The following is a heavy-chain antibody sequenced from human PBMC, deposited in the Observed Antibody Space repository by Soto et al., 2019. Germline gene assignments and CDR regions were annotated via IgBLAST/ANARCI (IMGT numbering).Heavy chain of an antibody. Sequence: PGGSLRLSCAASGFTFSSYEMNWVRQAPGKGLEWVSYISSSGSTIYYADSVKGRFTISRDNAKNSLYLQMNSLRAEDTAVYYCASWYDFWSGYPHDAFDIWGQGTMVT. D-gene: IGHD3-3*01. CDR3: ASWYDFWSGYPHDAFDI. CDR1: GFTFSSYE. J-gene: IGHJ3*02. CDR2: ISSSGSTI. V-gene: IGHV3-48*03.